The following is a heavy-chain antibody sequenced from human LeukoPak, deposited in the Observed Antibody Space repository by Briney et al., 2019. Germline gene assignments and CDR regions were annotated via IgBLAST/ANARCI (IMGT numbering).Heavy chain of an antibody. D-gene: IGHD3-22*01. J-gene: IGHJ4*02. V-gene: IGHV3-23*01. CDR3: AKELSYYDSSGFHFDY. CDR2: ISGSGGST. CDR1: GFTFSTYA. Sequence: GGSLRLSCVAPGFTFSTYAMTWVRQAPGKGLEWVSAISGSGGSTYYADSVKGRFTISRDNSKNTLYLQMNSLRAEDTAVYYCAKELSYYDSSGFHFDYWGQGTLVTVSS.